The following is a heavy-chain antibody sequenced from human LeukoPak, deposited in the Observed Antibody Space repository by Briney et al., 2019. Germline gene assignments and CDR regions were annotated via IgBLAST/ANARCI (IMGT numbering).Heavy chain of an antibody. CDR3: AREISMFVNAFDL. CDR2: IWYDGSNE. D-gene: IGHD3-10*02. J-gene: IGHJ3*01. Sequence: GGSLRLSCEASGFSFSNSGMHWVRQAPGKGLEWVAVIWYDGSNEYYADAVKGRFTISRENSKNTVHLQMNSLRVEDTSVYFCAREISMFVNAFDLWGQGTLVTVTS. CDR1: GFSFSNSG. V-gene: IGHV3-33*01.